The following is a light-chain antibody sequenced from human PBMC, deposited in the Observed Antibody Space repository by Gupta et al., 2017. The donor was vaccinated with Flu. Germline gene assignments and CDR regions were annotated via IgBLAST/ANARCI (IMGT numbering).Light chain of an antibody. CDR3: QQAANLFT. V-gene: IGKV1-33*01. CDR1: QDIDNY. CDR2: DAS. Sequence: IQMTQSPSSLSASVGDRVTVTCQASQDIDNYLNWYQQKPGKAPKLLIYDASNLETGVPSRFSGSGSGTDFTLTITSLQPDDIATYYCQQAANLFTFGPGTKVDLK. J-gene: IGKJ3*01.